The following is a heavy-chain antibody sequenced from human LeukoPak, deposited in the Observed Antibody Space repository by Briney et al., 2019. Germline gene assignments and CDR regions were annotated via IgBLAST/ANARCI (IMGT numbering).Heavy chain of an antibody. CDR1: GYTFTSYG. CDR3: ARDRVYCSCGSCYPYYFDY. CDR2: ISAYNGNT. D-gene: IGHD2-15*01. J-gene: IGHJ4*02. V-gene: IGHV1-18*04. Sequence: GASVKVSCKASGYTFTSYGISWVRQAPGQGLEWMGWISAYNGNTNYAQKLQGRVTMTTDTSTSTAYMELRSLRSDDTAVYYCARDRVYCSCGSCYPYYFDYWGQGTLVTVSS.